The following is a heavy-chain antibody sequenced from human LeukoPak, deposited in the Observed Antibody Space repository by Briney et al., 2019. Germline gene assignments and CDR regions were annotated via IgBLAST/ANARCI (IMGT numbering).Heavy chain of an antibody. CDR3: ARAPFYYDSSVSAFDI. Sequence: PSETLSLTCTVSGGSISSSSYYWGWIRQPPGKGLGWIGSIYYSGSTYYNPSLKSRVTISVDTSKNQFSLKLSSVTAADTAVYYCARAPFYYDSSVSAFDIWGQGTMVTVSS. CDR1: GGSISSSSYY. CDR2: IYYSGST. D-gene: IGHD3-22*01. V-gene: IGHV4-39*07. J-gene: IGHJ3*02.